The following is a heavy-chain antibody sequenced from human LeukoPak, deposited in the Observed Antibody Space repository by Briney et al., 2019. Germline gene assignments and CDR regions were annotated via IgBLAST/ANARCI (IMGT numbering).Heavy chain of an antibody. Sequence: GGSLRLSCAASGFTFSSYSMNWVRQAPGKGLEWVSSISSSSSYIYYADSVKGRFTISRDNAKNSLYLQVNSLRAEDTAVYYCARDPTRSGSYYVGGWFDPWGQGTLVTVSS. J-gene: IGHJ5*02. D-gene: IGHD3-10*01. CDR1: GFTFSSYS. V-gene: IGHV3-21*01. CDR3: ARDPTRSGSYYVGGWFDP. CDR2: ISSSSSYI.